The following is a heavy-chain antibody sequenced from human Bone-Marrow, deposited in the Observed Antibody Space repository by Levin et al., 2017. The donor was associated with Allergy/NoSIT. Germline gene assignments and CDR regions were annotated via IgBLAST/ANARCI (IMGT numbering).Heavy chain of an antibody. D-gene: IGHD7-27*01. Sequence: GESLKISCKGSGYSFTSYWISWVRQMPGKGLEWMGRIDPSDSYTNYSPSFQGHVTISADKSISTAYLQWSSLKASDTAMYYCARPLGTSVDYYYGMDVWGQGTTVTVSS. J-gene: IGHJ6*02. CDR3: ARPLGTSVDYYYGMDV. CDR2: IDPSDSYT. V-gene: IGHV5-10-1*01. CDR1: GYSFTSYW.